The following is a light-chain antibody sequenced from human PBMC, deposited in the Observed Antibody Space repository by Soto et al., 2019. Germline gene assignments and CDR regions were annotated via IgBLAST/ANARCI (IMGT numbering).Light chain of an antibody. V-gene: IGKV1-39*01. J-gene: IGKJ2*01. CDR1: QSISSY. CDR3: QQSYSTPMYT. Sequence: DIQMTQSPSSLSVSVGDRVTITCRASQSISSYLNWYQQKPGKAPKLLIYAASSLQSGVSSRFSGSGSGTDFTLTISSLQPEDFATYYCQQSYSTPMYTFGQGTKLEIK. CDR2: AAS.